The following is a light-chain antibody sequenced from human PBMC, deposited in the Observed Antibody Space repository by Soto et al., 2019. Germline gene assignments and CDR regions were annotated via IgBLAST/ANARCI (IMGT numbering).Light chain of an antibody. CDR2: VXX. CDR3: CSSAGTYTSV. CDR1: SSDVGGYNY. V-gene: IGLV2-11*01. Sequence: QSVLTQPRSVSGSPGQSVTISCTGTSSDVGGYNYVSWYQQHPGKAPKIMIYVXXXXXXXXPDXXXGSKSGNTASLTISGLQAEXEADYYCCSSAGTYTSVFGGGTKLTVL. J-gene: IGLJ3*02.